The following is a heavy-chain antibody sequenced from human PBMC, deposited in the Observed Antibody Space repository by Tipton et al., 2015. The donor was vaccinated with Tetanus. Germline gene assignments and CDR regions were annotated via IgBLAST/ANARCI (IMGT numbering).Heavy chain of an antibody. CDR1: GFTFSSYA. CDR2: TRNKANSYTT. D-gene: IGHD5-24*01. J-gene: IGHJ4*02. Sequence: SLRLSCAASGFTFSSYAMSWVRQAPGKGLERVGRTRNKANSYTTEYAASVKGRFTISRDDSKNSLYLQMNSLKTEDTAVYYCASSRDGGYFDYWGQGTLVTVSS. CDR3: ASSRDGGYFDY. V-gene: IGHV3-72*01.